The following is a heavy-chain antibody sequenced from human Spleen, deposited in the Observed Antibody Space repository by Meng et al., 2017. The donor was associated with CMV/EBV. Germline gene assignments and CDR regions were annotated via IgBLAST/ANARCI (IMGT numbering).Heavy chain of an antibody. CDR2: ISISXSYI. V-gene: IGHV3-21*01. D-gene: IGHD5-12*01. CDR3: ARDRGLSGYTDY. Sequence: WSSSEFTFSSYSLNWVRQAPGKGLEWVSSISISXSYIYYADSVKGRFTISRDNAKNSLYLQMNSLRAEDTAVYYCARDRGLSGYTDYWGQGTLVTVSS. CDR1: EFTFSSYS. J-gene: IGHJ4*02.